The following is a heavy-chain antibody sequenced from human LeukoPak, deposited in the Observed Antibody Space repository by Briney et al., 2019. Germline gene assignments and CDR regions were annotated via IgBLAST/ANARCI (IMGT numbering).Heavy chain of an antibody. J-gene: IGHJ4*02. Sequence: PSETLSLTCTVSGGSISTYYWSWIRQPPGKGLEWIGYIHYSGSTNYNPSLKSRVTISLDTSKNQFSLKLTSVTPADTAVYYCASEYCTSSSCRFDSWGQGTLVTASS. CDR3: ASEYCTSSSCRFDS. D-gene: IGHD2-2*01. CDR1: GGSISTYY. V-gene: IGHV4-59*01. CDR2: IHYSGST.